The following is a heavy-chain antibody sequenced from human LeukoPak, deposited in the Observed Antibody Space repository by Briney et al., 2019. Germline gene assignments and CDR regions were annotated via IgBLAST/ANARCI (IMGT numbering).Heavy chain of an antibody. Sequence: GASVKVSCKASGGTFSSYAISWVRQAPGQGLEWMGGIIPIFGTANYAQKFQGRVTITADESTGTAYMELSSLRSEDTAVYYCARAPVPAAIYYFDYWGQGTLVTVSS. D-gene: IGHD2-2*01. CDR1: GGTFSSYA. CDR2: IIPIFGTA. V-gene: IGHV1-69*01. CDR3: ARAPVPAAIYYFDY. J-gene: IGHJ4*02.